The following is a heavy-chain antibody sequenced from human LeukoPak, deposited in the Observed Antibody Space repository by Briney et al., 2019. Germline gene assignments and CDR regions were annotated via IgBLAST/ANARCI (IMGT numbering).Heavy chain of an antibody. Sequence: SVKVSCKASGGTFSNFAFSWERQAPGQGLQWVGRIIPIVDVTSYAQNFKGRVTITADESTTTAYMELSSLRAEDTAVYYCAREMGDREFYFDYWGQGTLVTVSS. CDR1: GGTFSNFA. D-gene: IGHD3-10*01. J-gene: IGHJ4*02. CDR2: IIPIVDVT. CDR3: AREMGDREFYFDY. V-gene: IGHV1-69*04.